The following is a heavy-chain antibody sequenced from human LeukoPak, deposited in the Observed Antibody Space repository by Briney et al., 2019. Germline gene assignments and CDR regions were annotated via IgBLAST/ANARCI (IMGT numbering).Heavy chain of an antibody. J-gene: IGHJ4*02. CDR2: IYYSWST. CDR1: GGSISSYY. D-gene: IGHD1-26*01. Sequence: SETLSLTCTVSGGSISSYYWSWIRQPPGKGLEWIGYIYYSWSTNYNPSLKSRVTISVDTSKNQFSLKLSSVTAADTAVYYCARGARGSYSYWGQGTLVTVSS. V-gene: IGHV4-59*08. CDR3: ARGARGSYSY.